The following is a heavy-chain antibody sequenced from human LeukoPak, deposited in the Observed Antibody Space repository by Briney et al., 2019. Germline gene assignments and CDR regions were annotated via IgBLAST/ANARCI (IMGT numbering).Heavy chain of an antibody. CDR3: LRGELTPGVGY. J-gene: IGHJ4*02. CDR1: GFTFDDYW. Sequence: PGGSLRRSCVASGFTFDDYWMHWVRQIPGKGLVWISDINTDGSRTRYANSVRGRFTISRDNAKNTVYLQMNSLRADDTGIFYCLRGELTPGVGYWGQGTLVTVSS. D-gene: IGHD1-1*01. V-gene: IGHV3-74*01. CDR2: INTDGSRT.